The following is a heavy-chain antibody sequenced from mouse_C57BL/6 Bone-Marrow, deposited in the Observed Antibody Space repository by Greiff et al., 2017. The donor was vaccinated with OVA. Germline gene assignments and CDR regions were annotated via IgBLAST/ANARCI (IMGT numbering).Heavy chain of an antibody. V-gene: IGHV3-6*01. CDR3: ARGSSGYWFAY. J-gene: IGHJ3*01. D-gene: IGHD3-2*02. CDR1: GYSITSGYY. CDR2: ISYDGSN. Sequence: EVQLQESGPGLVKPSQSLSLTCPVTGYSITSGYYWNWIRQFPGNNLEWMGYISYDGSNNYNPSLKNRISITSDTSKNQFFLKLNSVTTEDTATYYCARGSSGYWFAYWGQGTLVTVSA.